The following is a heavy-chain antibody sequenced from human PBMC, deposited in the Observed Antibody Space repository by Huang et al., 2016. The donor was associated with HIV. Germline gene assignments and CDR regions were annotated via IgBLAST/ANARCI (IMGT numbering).Heavy chain of an antibody. Sequence: QEQLVESGGGVVQPGGSLRLSCATSGFSFSHYGMPWVRQAPGKGLEWVAFIRFDGGNKHYADSAKGRFTIARDNSKKMLFLEMNSLRGDDTAFYYCATDLGGYSFDYWGQGALVSVSS. D-gene: IGHD2-21*02. CDR1: GFSFSHYG. V-gene: IGHV3-30*02. CDR3: ATDLGGYSFDY. CDR2: IRFDGGNK. J-gene: IGHJ4*02.